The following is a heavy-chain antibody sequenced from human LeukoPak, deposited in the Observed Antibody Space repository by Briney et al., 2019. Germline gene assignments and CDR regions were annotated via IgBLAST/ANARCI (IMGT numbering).Heavy chain of an antibody. CDR1: GFTFSSYW. CDR3: ASNIAAAGTSDDY. V-gene: IGHV3-7*01. J-gene: IGHJ4*02. D-gene: IGHD6-13*01. Sequence: GGSLRLSCAASGFTFSSYWMSWVRQAPGKGLEWVANIKQDGSEKCYVDFVKGRFTISRDNAKNSLYLQMNSLRAEDTAVYYCASNIAAAGTSDDYWGQGTLVTVSS. CDR2: IKQDGSEK.